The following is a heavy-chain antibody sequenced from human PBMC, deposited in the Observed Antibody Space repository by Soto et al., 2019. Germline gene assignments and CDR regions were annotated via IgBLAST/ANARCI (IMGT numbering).Heavy chain of an antibody. Sequence: PGGSLRLSCAASGFTFSDADMSWIRQAPGKGLEWISYITFRCNTVYYAESLKGRLTISRDNAKNSLYLQMNRLRAKDTGVYYCARASWREKYGMNVSGPGTTVTVSS. V-gene: IGHV3-11*01. J-gene: IGHJ6*02. CDR1: GFTFSDAD. CDR2: ITFRCNTV. CDR3: ARASWREKYGMNV.